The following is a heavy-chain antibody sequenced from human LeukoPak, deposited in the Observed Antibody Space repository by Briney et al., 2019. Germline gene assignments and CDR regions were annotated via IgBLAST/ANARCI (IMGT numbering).Heavy chain of an antibody. J-gene: IGHJ4*02. Sequence: GGSLRLSCAASGFTFSSYAMSWVRQAPGKGLKWVSAISGSGGSTYYADSVKGRFTISRDNSKNTLYLQMNSLRAEDTAVYYCAKDRITIFGVVITSPYFDYWGQGTLVTVSS. CDR3: AKDRITIFGVVITSPYFDY. V-gene: IGHV3-23*01. CDR1: GFTFSSYA. CDR2: ISGSGGST. D-gene: IGHD3-3*01.